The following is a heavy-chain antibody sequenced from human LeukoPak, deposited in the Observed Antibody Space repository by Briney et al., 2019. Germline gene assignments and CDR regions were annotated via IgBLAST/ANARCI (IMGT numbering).Heavy chain of an antibody. CDR2: ISAYNGNT. J-gene: IGHJ1*01. D-gene: IGHD6-13*01. CDR3: ARVLYSSSWYAEYFQH. V-gene: IGHV1-18*01. CDR1: GYTFTSYG. Sequence: ASVKVSCKASGYTFTSYGISWVRQAPGQGLEWMGWISAYNGNTNYVQKLQGRVTMTTDTSTSTAYMELSSLRSEDTAVYYCARVLYSSSWYAEYFQHWGQGTLVTVSS.